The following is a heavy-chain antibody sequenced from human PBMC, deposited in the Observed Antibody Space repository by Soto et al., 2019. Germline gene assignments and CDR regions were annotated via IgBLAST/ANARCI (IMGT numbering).Heavy chain of an antibody. Sequence: SETLSLTCTVSGGSVSSGSYYWSWIRQPPGKGLEWIGYIYYSGSTNYNPSLKSRVTISVDTSKNQFSLKLSSVTAADTAVYYCARVSKREYDILTGYSRGYFDYWGQGTLVTVSS. CDR2: IYYSGST. D-gene: IGHD3-9*01. CDR3: ARVSKREYDILTGYSRGYFDY. CDR1: GGSVSSGSYY. J-gene: IGHJ4*02. V-gene: IGHV4-61*01.